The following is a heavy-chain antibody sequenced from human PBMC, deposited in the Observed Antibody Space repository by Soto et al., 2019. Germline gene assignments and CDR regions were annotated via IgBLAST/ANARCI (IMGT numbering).Heavy chain of an antibody. J-gene: IGHJ4*02. CDR2: ISYDGSNE. CDR3: AREIGEWLLPDLDY. V-gene: IGHV3-30-3*01. D-gene: IGHD3-22*01. Sequence: SGGSLRLSCAASGFTFSRFAMHWVRQAPGKGLEWVAIISYDGSNEYYADSVKGRFTISRDNSKNTMYLQMDSLRTDDTALYYCAREIGEWLLPDLDYWGQGTLVTVSS. CDR1: GFTFSRFA.